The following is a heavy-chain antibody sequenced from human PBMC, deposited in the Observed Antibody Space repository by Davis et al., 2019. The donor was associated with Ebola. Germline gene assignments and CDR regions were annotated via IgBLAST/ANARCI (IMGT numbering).Heavy chain of an antibody. CDR2: TYYSSKWYH. CDR1: GDSVSSGG. CDR3: VRGWGRSGLDV. D-gene: IGHD3-16*01. V-gene: IGHV6-1*01. Sequence: HSQTLSLTCAISGDSVSSGGWNWIRQSPSRGLEWLGRTYYSSKWYHDYAVSVKSRITINPDTSKNQFSLQLNSVTPEDTAVYYCVRGWGRSGLDVWGQGTTVTVSS. J-gene: IGHJ6*02.